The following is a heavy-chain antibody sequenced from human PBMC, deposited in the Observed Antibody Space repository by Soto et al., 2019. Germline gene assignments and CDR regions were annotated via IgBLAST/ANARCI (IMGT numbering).Heavy chain of an antibody. J-gene: IGHJ4*02. CDR3: SREGLYDSSGYYPYYFDY. Sequence: GGSLRLSCAASGLAFSRYSMHWVRQAPGKGMEWVAYISSSGSIISYPDSVKCRFTISRDNDKNSLYLQMNSLREEGTAVYFCSREGLYDSSGYYPYYFDYWGLGTLVTVSS. CDR2: ISSSGSII. D-gene: IGHD3-22*01. CDR1: GLAFSRYS. V-gene: IGHV3-48*02.